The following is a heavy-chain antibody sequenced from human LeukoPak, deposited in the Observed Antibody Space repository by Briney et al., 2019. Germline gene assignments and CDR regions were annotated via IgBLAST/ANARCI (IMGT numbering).Heavy chain of an antibody. CDR2: ISGSGGST. CDR1: GFTFSNYA. J-gene: IGHJ4*02. V-gene: IGHV3-23*01. CDR3: AKEAGYSSGWYSTNPFDY. Sequence: GGSLRLSCAASGFTFSNYAMSWVRQAPGKGLEWVSTISGSGGSTYYADSVKGRFTISRDNSKNTLYLQMNSLRAEDTAVYYCAKEAGYSSGWYSTNPFDYWGQGTLVTVSS. D-gene: IGHD6-19*01.